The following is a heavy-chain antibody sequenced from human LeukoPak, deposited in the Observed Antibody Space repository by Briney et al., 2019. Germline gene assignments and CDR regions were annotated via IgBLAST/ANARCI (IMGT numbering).Heavy chain of an antibody. J-gene: IGHJ4*02. D-gene: IGHD3-22*01. CDR2: ISVSGGST. Sequence: PGGSLRLSCAASGFTFSSYAMSWVRQAPGKGLEWVSAISVSGGSTYYADSVKGRFTISRDNSKNTLYLQMNSLRAEDTAVYYCARATYDSSGYHFDYWGQGTLVTVSS. CDR1: GFTFSSYA. CDR3: ARATYDSSGYHFDY. V-gene: IGHV3-23*01.